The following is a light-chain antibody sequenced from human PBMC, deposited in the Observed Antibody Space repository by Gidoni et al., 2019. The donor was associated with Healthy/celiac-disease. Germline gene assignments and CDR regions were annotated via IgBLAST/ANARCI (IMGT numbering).Light chain of an antibody. V-gene: IGKV3-11*01. J-gene: IGKJ2*01. CDR1: QSVSSY. Sequence: EIVLPQLPATLSLSPGERATLSCRASQSVSSYLAWYQQKPGQAPRLLIYDASNRATGIPARFSGSGSGTDFTLTISSLEPEDFAVYYCQQRSNWPPYTFGQGTKLEIK. CDR2: DAS. CDR3: QQRSNWPPYT.